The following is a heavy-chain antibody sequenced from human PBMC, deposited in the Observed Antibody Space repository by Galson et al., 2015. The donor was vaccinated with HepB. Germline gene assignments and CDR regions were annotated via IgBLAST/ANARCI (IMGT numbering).Heavy chain of an antibody. CDR3: ARDRSGEINSYYYYYGMDV. Sequence: VKVSCKASGGPFSSYAISWVRQAPGQGLEWMGGIIPIFGTANYAQKFQGRVTITADESTSTAYMELSSLRSEDTAVYYCARDRSGEINSYYYYYGMDVWGQGTTVTVSS. D-gene: IGHD2-15*01. CDR2: IIPIFGTA. V-gene: IGHV1-69*13. J-gene: IGHJ6*02. CDR1: GGPFSSYA.